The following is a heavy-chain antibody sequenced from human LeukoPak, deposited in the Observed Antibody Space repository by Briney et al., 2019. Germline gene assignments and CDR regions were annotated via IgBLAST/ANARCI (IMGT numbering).Heavy chain of an antibody. J-gene: IGHJ6*04. CDR3: AELGITMIGGV. D-gene: IGHD3-10*02. Sequence: GGSLRLSCAASEFTFSSYSMNWVRQAPGKGLEWVSYISSSGSTIYYADSVKGRFTISRDNAKNSLYLQMNSLRAEDTAVYYCAELGITMIGGVLGKGTTVTISS. CDR1: EFTFSSYS. CDR2: ISSSGSTI. V-gene: IGHV3-48*04.